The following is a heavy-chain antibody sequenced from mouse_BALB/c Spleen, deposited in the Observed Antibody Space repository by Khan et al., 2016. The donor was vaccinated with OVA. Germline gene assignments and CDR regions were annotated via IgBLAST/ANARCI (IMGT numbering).Heavy chain of an antibody. CDR1: GFTFSTYA. CDR3: ARSLVDYHAMDY. CDR2: VSSGGHYT. D-gene: IGHD2-2*01. Sequence: EVELVESGGGLEKPGGSLKVSCSASGFTFSTYAMSWVRQTPEKRLEWVATVSSGGHYTFYPDSVKGRFTISRANAKNTLYLQMSSLRSEDTAMYYCARSLVDYHAMDYWGQGTSVTVSS. V-gene: IGHV5-9-3*01. J-gene: IGHJ4*01.